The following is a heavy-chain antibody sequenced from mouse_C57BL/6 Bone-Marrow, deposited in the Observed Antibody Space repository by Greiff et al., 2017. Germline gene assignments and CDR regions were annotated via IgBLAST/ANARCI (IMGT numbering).Heavy chain of an antibody. CDR3: ARGYGSSAWFAY. D-gene: IGHD1-1*01. V-gene: IGHV14-2*01. Sequence: VQLKESGAELVKPGASVKLSCTASGFNIKDYYMHWVKQRTEQGLEWIGRIDPEDGETKYAPKFQGKATITSDTSSNTAYLQLSSLTSEDTAVYYCARGYGSSAWFAYWGQGTLVTVSA. CDR1: GFNIKDYY. J-gene: IGHJ3*01. CDR2: IDPEDGET.